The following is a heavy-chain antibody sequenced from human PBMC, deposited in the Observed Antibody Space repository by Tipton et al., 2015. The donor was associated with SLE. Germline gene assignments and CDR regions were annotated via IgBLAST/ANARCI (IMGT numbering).Heavy chain of an antibody. V-gene: IGHV4-61*09. CDR3: ARETGTYYSTWFDS. CDR2: IDSSGNT. J-gene: IGHJ5*01. D-gene: IGHD1-26*01. Sequence: TLSLTCSVSGASMNSGSYSWHWIRQPAGKALQWLGHIDSSGNTYYNPSLRSRVSISVDVSRNQFSLTLNSVTAADTATYSCARETGTYYSTWFDSCGQGTLVTVSS. CDR1: GASMNSGSYS.